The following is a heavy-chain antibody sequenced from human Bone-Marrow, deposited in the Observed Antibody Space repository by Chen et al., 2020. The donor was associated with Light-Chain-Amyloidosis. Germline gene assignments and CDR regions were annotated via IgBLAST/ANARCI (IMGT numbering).Heavy chain of an antibody. D-gene: IGHD6-13*01. J-gene: IGHJ4*02. V-gene: IGHV3-48*01. CDR3: ARDSGESAADDL. CDR2: IVDLTDAL. CDR1: GFTFSGYS. Sequence: VRLVESGGGLVQPGGSLRLSCAASGFTFSGYSMNWVRQTPGKGLDWISYIVDLTDALFYANSVRVRFTISRDNANRSLYLQMNSLRVEDTAVYYCARDSGESAADDLWGQGTLVTVSP.